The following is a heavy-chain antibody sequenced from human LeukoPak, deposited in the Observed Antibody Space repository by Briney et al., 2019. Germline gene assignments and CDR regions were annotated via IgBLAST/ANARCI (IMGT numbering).Heavy chain of an antibody. CDR3: AKAVVGATPRGAFDI. Sequence: PGGSLRLSCAASGFTFDDSAMHWVRQAPGKGLEWVSGISWNSDNTGYADSVKGRFIISRDSAENSLYLQMNSLRSEDTAFYFCAKAVVGATPRGAFDIWGQGTRVTVSS. CDR1: GFTFDDSA. J-gene: IGHJ3*02. D-gene: IGHD1-26*01. V-gene: IGHV3-9*01. CDR2: ISWNSDNT.